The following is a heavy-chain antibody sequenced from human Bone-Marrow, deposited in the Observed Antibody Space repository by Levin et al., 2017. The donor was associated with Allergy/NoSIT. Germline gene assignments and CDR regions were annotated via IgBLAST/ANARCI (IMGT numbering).Heavy chain of an antibody. V-gene: IGHV3-13*01. CDR1: GFSFDIYD. CDR2: IGTAGDT. CDR3: ARGGSYSLDSFDI. Sequence: PGGSLRLSCAASGFSFDIYDMHWVRQATGKGLEWVSGIGTAGDTYYPGSVKGRFTISRENAKNSLYLQMNSLRAGDTAVYYCARGGSYSLDSFDIWGQGTMVTVSS. D-gene: IGHD3-16*01. J-gene: IGHJ3*02.